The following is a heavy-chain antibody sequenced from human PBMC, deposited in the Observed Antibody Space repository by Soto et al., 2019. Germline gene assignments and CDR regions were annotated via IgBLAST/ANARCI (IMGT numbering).Heavy chain of an antibody. D-gene: IGHD3-10*01. J-gene: IGHJ6*02. V-gene: IGHV1-18*01. CDR1: GYTFTSYG. CDR2: ISAYNGNT. Sequence: ASVKVSCKASGYTFTSYGISWVRQAPGQGLEWMGWISAYNGNTNYAQKLQGRVTMTTNTATSTAYMELMSLRSDDTAVYYWARYSLGGSGSYLDYYYYYGMDVWGQGTTVTVSS. CDR3: ARYSLGGSGSYLDYYYYYGMDV.